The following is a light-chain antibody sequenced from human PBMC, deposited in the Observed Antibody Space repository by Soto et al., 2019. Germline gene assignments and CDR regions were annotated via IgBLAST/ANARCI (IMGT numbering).Light chain of an antibody. CDR2: DNS. J-gene: IGLJ2*01. Sequence: QSVLTQPPSVSGAPGQRVTISCNGSGSNIGSTYPVHWYQQHPGTAPNLLISDNSDRPSGVPDRFSGSRSGMSGSLAITGLQAEDEADDYCHSYGIRLTAVVFGGGTKRTVL. CDR1: GSNIGSTYP. CDR3: HSYGIRLTAVV. V-gene: IGLV1-40*01.